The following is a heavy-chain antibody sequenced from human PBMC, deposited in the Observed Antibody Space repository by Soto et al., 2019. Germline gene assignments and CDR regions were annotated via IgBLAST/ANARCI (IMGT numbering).Heavy chain of an antibody. CDR1: GFTVSSNY. V-gene: IGHV3-53*01. CDR2: IYSGGST. D-gene: IGHD6-13*01. Sequence: GGSLRLSCAASGFTVSSNYMSWVRQAPGKGLEWVSVIYSGGSTYYADSVKGRFTISRDNSKNTLYLQMNSLRAEDTAVYYCARVGGIAALYGMVVWGQGTTVTVSS. J-gene: IGHJ6*02. CDR3: ARVGGIAALYGMVV.